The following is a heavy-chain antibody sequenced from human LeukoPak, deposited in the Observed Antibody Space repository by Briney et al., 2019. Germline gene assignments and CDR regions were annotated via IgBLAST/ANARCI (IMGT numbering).Heavy chain of an antibody. CDR1: GFTFSSYS. CDR3: ARGNGDYEKVFDY. D-gene: IGHD4-17*01. V-gene: IGHV3-21*01. CDR2: ISSSSSYI. J-gene: IGHJ4*02. Sequence: PGGSLRLSCAASGFTFSSYSMKWVRQAPGKGLEWVSSISSSSSYIYYADSVKGRFTISRDNAKNSLYLQMNSLRAEDTAVYYCARGNGDYEKVFDYWGQGTLVTVSS.